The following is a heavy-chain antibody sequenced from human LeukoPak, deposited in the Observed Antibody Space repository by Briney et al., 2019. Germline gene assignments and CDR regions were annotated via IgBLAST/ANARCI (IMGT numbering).Heavy chain of an antibody. D-gene: IGHD3-3*01. Sequence: SETLSLTCTVSGGSISSGGYYWSWIRQPPGKGLEWIGYIYHSGSTYYNPSLKSRVTISVDRSKNQFSLKLSSATAADTAVYYCARSRAPRILEWFDPWGQGILVTVSA. CDR2: IYHSGST. J-gene: IGHJ5*02. CDR3: ARSRAPRILEWFDP. CDR1: GGSISSGGYY. V-gene: IGHV4-30-2*01.